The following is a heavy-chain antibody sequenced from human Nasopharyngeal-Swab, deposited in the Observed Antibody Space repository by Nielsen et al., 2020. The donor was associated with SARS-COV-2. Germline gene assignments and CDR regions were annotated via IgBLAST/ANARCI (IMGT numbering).Heavy chain of an antibody. Sequence: LSLTCAPSGFTFTTYAMNWVRQAPGKGLEWVAVIWYDGSNKYYADSVKGRFTISRDNSKNTLYLQMNSLRAEDTAVYYCARTWIRVPDAFDIWGQGTMVTVSS. J-gene: IGHJ3*02. CDR1: GFTFTTYA. D-gene: IGHD5-18*01. CDR2: IWYDGSNK. V-gene: IGHV3-33*08. CDR3: ARTWIRVPDAFDI.